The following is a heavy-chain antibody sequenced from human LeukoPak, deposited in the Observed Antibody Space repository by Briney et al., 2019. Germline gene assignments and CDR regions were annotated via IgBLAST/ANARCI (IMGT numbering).Heavy chain of an antibody. CDR1: GFTFSSYA. Sequence: GGSLRLSCAASGFTFSSYAMSWVRQAPGKGLEWVSAISGSGGSTYYADSVKGRFTISRDNSKNTLYLQMNSLRAEDTAVYYCANVRGGLIAAAGVYFDYWGQGTLVTVSS. V-gene: IGHV3-23*01. D-gene: IGHD6-13*01. CDR3: ANVRGGLIAAAGVYFDY. CDR2: ISGSGGST. J-gene: IGHJ4*02.